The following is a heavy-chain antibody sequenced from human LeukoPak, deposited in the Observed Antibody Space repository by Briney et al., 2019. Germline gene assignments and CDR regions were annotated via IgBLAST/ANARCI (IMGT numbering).Heavy chain of an antibody. CDR1: GYSFTSYW. Sequence: KGGESLKISCKGSGYSFTSYWIGWVRQMPGKGLEWMGIIYPGDSDTRYSPSFQGQVTISADKSISTAYLQWSSLKASDTAIYYCARSPALGTAINPFDYWGQGTLVTVSS. D-gene: IGHD5-18*01. CDR2: IYPGDSDT. J-gene: IGHJ4*02. CDR3: ARSPALGTAINPFDY. V-gene: IGHV5-51*01.